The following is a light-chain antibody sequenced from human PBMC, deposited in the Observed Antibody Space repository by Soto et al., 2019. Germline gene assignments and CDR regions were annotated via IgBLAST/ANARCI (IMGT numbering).Light chain of an antibody. CDR1: QSVLYSSSNKNY. V-gene: IGKV4-1*01. CDR3: QQYYTTPS. CDR2: WAS. Sequence: DIVMTQSPDSLAVPLGERATINCKSSQSVLYSSSNKNYLAWYQQKPGQPPKLLIYWASTRESGVPDRFSGSGSGTDFTLTISSLQAEDVAVYSCQQYYTTPSFGGGTKVDIK. J-gene: IGKJ4*01.